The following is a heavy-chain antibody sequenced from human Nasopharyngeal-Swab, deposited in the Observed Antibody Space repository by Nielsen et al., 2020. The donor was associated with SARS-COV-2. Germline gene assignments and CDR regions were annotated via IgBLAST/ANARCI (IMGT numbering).Heavy chain of an antibody. Sequence: SLKISCAASGFTFDDYAMHWVGQAPGKGLEWVSGISWNSGSIGYADSVKGRFTISRDNAKNSLYLQMNSLRAEDTALYYCAKLGSLWFGELYDAFDIWGQGTMVTVSS. V-gene: IGHV3-9*01. J-gene: IGHJ3*02. D-gene: IGHD3-10*01. CDR1: GFTFDDYA. CDR2: ISWNSGSI. CDR3: AKLGSLWFGELYDAFDI.